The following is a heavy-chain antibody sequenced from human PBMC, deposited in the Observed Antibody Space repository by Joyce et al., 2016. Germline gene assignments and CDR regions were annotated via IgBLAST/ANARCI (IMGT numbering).Heavy chain of an antibody. CDR1: GYTMSNNA. D-gene: IGHD3-9*01. Sequence: QVHLVECGGGLVQPVRYLRGSCEASGYTMSNNARHWVRQAPGQWLEGVAFISYDASDKYYAGGVKDRFTISRDNSQNILYLQKNDGRTEDKSVYYCARGRESYDDYLTGYFNFDDWGQGTPVTVSS. V-gene: IGHV3-30*04. J-gene: IGHJ4*02. CDR2: ISYDASDK. CDR3: ARGRESYDDYLTGYFNFDD.